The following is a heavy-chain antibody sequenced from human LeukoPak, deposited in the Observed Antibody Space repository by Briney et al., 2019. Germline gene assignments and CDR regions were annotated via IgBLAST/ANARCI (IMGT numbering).Heavy chain of an antibody. CDR2: INPNSGGP. Sequence: GASLKVSCKASGYTFTGYYMHWVRPAPGQRLEWMGWINPNSGGPNYAQKFQGRVTMTRDTSISTAYMELSRLRSDDTAVYYCAIVLTAGYYDILTGYRVFDYWGQGTLVTVSS. D-gene: IGHD3-9*01. V-gene: IGHV1-2*02. CDR1: GYTFTGYY. J-gene: IGHJ4*02. CDR3: AIVLTAGYYDILTGYRVFDY.